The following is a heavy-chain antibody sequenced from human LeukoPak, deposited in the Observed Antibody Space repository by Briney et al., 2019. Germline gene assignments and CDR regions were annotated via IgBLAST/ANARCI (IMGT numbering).Heavy chain of an antibody. CDR1: GYTFTSYD. CDR3: ARSTVTTLSPMGY. J-gene: IGHJ4*02. D-gene: IGHD4-17*01. V-gene: IGHV1-8*03. CDR2: MNPNSGNT. Sequence: ASVKVSCXASGYTFTSYDINWVRQATGQGLEWMGWMNPNSGNTGYAQKFQGRVTITRNTPISTAYMELSSLRSEDTAVYYCARSTVTTLSPMGYWGQGTLVTVSS.